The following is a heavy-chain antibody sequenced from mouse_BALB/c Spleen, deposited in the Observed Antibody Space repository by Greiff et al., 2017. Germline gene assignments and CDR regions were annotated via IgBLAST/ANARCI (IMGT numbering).Heavy chain of an antibody. J-gene: IGHJ4*01. D-gene: IGHD2-3*01. CDR1: GYSITSGYY. CDR3: ARDGYYPYYYAMDY. Sequence: EVHLVESGPGLVKPSQSLSLTCSVTGYSITSGYYWNWIRQFPGNKLEWMGYISYDGSNNYNPSLKNRISITRDTSKNQFFLKLNSVTTEDTATYYCARDGYYPYYYAMDYWGQGTSVTVSS. CDR2: ISYDGSN. V-gene: IGHV3-6*02.